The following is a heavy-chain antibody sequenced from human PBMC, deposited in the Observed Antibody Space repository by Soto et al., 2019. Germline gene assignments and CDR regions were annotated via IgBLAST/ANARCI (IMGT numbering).Heavy chain of an antibody. V-gene: IGHV1-24*01. J-gene: IGHJ5*02. CDR1: GYTHTELS. D-gene: IGHD3-10*01. CDR2: FDPEDGET. Sequence: GASVKVSCKVSGYTHTELSMHWVRQAPGKGLEWMGGFDPEDGETIYAQKFQGRVTMTEDTSTDTAYMELSSLRSEDTAVYYCATGVTMVRGVIITVPLFDPWGQGTLVTVS. CDR3: ATGVTMVRGVIITVPLFDP.